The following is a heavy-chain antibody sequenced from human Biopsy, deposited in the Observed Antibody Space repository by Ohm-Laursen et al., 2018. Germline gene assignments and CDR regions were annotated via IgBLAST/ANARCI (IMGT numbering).Heavy chain of an antibody. V-gene: IGHV4-4*07. J-gene: IGHJ6*02. CDR2: IYSNGNT. CDR1: GGSISGHF. Sequence: SDTLSLTCTVPGGSISGHFWSWVRQPAGKGLEWIGRIYSNGNTNYNPSLKSRVTISVDTSKNQFSLRLNSVTAADTAVYYCARATNSTGWPYYYFYGMDVWGQGTTVTVSS. CDR3: ARATNSTGWPYYYFYGMDV. D-gene: IGHD2/OR15-2a*01.